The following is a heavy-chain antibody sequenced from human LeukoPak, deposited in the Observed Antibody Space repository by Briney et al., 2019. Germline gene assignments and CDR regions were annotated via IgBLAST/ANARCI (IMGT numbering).Heavy chain of an antibody. CDR1: GFTFSDSY. Sequence: PGGSLRLSCAASGFTFSDSYMSWIRQAPGKGLEWIAYISFSSRYTNYADSVKDRFTISRDNAKNSLYLQMNSLRAEDTAVYYCARESGQIQWELDAFDIWGQGAVVTVSS. CDR2: ISFSSRYT. D-gene: IGHD1-26*01. V-gene: IGHV3-11*06. CDR3: ARESGQIQWELDAFDI. J-gene: IGHJ3*02.